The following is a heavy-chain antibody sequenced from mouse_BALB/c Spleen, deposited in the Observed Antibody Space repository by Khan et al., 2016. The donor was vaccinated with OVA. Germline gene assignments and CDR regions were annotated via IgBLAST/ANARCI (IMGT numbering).Heavy chain of an antibody. Sequence: EVQLVESGPGLVKPSQSLSLTCTVTGYSITSDYAWNWIRQFPGNKLEWMGYINYSGSTNYNPSLKSRISITRDTSKNQFFLQLNPVTTEDTATYYCARDGSRYNYAMDYWGQGTAVTVSS. CDR1: GYSITSDYA. V-gene: IGHV3-2*02. CDR3: ARDGSRYNYAMDY. CDR2: INYSGST. J-gene: IGHJ4*01. D-gene: IGHD2-3*01.